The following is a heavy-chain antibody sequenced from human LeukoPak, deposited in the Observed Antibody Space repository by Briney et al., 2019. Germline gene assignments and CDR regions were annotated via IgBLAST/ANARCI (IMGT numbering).Heavy chain of an antibody. J-gene: IGHJ4*02. D-gene: IGHD6-13*01. CDR2: ISGSGGST. V-gene: IGHV3-23*01. Sequence: GGSLRLSCAASGFTFSSYAMSWVRQAPGKGLEWVSAISGSGGSTYYADSVKGRFTISRDNSKNTLCLQMKSLRAEDRAVYYCAKDPESAAAVYYFDYWGQGTLVTVSS. CDR3: AKDPESAAAVYYFDY. CDR1: GFTFSSYA.